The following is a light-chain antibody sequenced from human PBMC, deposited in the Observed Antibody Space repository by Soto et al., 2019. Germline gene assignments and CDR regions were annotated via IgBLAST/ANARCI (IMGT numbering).Light chain of an antibody. CDR1: SSNIGAGYD. CDR2: RNS. CDR3: QSYDSSLSGSV. Sequence: QSVLTQPPSVSGAPGQRVTISYTGSSSNIGAGYDVHWYQQLPGTAPKLLIYRNSNRPSGVPDRFSGSKSGTSASLAITGLQAEDEADYYCQSYDSSLSGSVFGGGTKLTVL. V-gene: IGLV1-40*01. J-gene: IGLJ3*02.